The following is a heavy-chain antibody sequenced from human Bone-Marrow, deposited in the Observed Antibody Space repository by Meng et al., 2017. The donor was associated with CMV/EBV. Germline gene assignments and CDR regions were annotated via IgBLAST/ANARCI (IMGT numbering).Heavy chain of an antibody. CDR2: ISSSGSTI. CDR3: ARDLGGDFWSGYYRGYYYGMDV. Sequence: GESQKISCAASGITFSDYYMSWIRQAPGKGLEWVSYISSSGSTIYYADSVKGRFTISRDNAKNSLYLQMNSLRAEDTAVYYCARDLGGDFWSGYYRGYYYGMDVWGQGTTVTVSS. V-gene: IGHV3-11*01. J-gene: IGHJ6*02. D-gene: IGHD3-3*01. CDR1: GITFSDYY.